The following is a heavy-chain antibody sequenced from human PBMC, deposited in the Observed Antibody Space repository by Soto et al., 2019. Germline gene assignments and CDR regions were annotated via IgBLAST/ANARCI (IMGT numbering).Heavy chain of an antibody. Sequence: QVQLVESGGGVVQPGRSLRLSCAASGFTFSSYGMQWVRQAPCKGLEWVAVIWYDGSNKYYADSVKGRFTISRDNSKNTLYLQMNSLRAEDTAVYYCASEYCSGGRCYYYGMDVWGQGTTVTVSS. J-gene: IGHJ6*02. D-gene: IGHD2-15*01. V-gene: IGHV3-33*01. CDR1: GFTFSSYG. CDR3: ASEYCSGGRCYYYGMDV. CDR2: IWYDGSNK.